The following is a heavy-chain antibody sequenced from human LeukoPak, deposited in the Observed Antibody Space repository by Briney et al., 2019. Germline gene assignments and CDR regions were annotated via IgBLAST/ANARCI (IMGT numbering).Heavy chain of an antibody. Sequence: SETLSLTCTVSGGSISSYSWSWFRQPAGKGPEWFGRFCISGSTHYSPPLKSRVTVSLDKSMNQFSLKMSSVTAADTAVYYCARDGTGWFDPWGQGILATVSS. CDR3: ARDGTGWFDP. V-gene: IGHV4-4*07. CDR2: FCISGST. D-gene: IGHD1-26*01. CDR1: GGSISSYS. J-gene: IGHJ5*02.